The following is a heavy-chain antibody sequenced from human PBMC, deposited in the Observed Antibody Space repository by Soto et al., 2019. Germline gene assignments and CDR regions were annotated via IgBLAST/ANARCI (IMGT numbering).Heavy chain of an antibody. D-gene: IGHD3-10*01. CDR2: IYASGAT. Sequence: SETLSLTCTVSGGSISTYYWSWIRQPPGGTLEWIGYIYASGATTYNPSLESRVTMSVDMPNNEFSLELTSLTAADTAVYYCARSHSFDGSIYHYYFDFWGQGALVTVS. CDR3: ARSHSFDGSIYHYYFDF. V-gene: IGHV4-59*01. CDR1: GGSISTYY. J-gene: IGHJ4*02.